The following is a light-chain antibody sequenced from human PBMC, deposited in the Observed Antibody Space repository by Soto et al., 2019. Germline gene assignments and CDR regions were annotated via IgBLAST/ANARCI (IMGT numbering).Light chain of an antibody. Sequence: EIVLTHSPATLSLSPWEIATLSCWASQSVSSYLAWYQQKPGQAPRLLIYDASNRATGIPARFSGSESGTDFTLTISSLEPKDFSLYYCQQRSTWPGTFGQGTKV. CDR1: QSVSSY. CDR3: QQRSTWPGT. CDR2: DAS. V-gene: IGKV3-11*01. J-gene: IGKJ1*01.